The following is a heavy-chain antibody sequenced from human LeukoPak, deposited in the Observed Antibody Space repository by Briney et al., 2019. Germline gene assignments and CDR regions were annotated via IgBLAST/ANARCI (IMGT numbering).Heavy chain of an antibody. Sequence: PGGSLRLSCAASGFTFSAYSMNWVRQAPGKGLEWVSYITTSGSTIYYADSVKGRYTISRDNAKNSLYLQMNSLRAEDTAVYYCARGGGGYNSAFYFGSWGQGTLVTVSS. CDR2: ITTSGSTI. J-gene: IGHJ4*02. V-gene: IGHV3-48*04. D-gene: IGHD5-24*01. CDR3: ARGGGGYNSAFYFGS. CDR1: GFTFSAYS.